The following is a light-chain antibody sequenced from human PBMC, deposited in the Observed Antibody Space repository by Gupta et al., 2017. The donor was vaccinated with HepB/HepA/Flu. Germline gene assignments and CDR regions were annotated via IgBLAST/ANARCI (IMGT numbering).Light chain of an antibody. CDR3: VGWDGSLSGYV. CDR1: SSNIENDN. V-gene: IGLV1-47*01. Sequence: QSVLIQPPPASGTPGQRVTIPCSGSSSNIENDNVYWYQQLPGTAPKLLIYKDHQRPSGVPDRFSGSKSGTSASLAISGLRSEDEADYYCVGWDGSLSGYVFETGTKVTVL. J-gene: IGLJ1*01. CDR2: KDH.